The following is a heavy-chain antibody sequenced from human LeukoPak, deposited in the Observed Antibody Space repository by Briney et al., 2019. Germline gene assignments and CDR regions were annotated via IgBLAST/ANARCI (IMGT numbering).Heavy chain of an antibody. CDR2: IYYSGST. J-gene: IGHJ4*02. D-gene: IGHD6-13*01. V-gene: IGHV4-61*05. CDR1: GGSISSSSYY. CDR3: ARGVMSAAGLPSFFDY. Sequence: SETLSLTCTVSGGSISSSSYYWGSIRQPPGKGLEWIGYIYYSGSTNYNSSLKSRVTISVDTSKNQFSLKLSSVTAADTAVYYCARGVMSAAGLPSFFDYWGQGTLVTVSS.